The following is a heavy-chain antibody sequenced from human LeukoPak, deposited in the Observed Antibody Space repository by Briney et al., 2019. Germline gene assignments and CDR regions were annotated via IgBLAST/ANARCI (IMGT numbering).Heavy chain of an antibody. V-gene: IGHV4-34*01. D-gene: IGHD6-19*01. Sequence: SETLSLTCAVYGGSFSGYYWSWIRQPPGKGLEWIGEINHSGSTNYNPSLKSRVTISVDTSKNQFSLKLSSVTAADTAVYCCARGISSSSGWWGWGQGTLVTVSS. CDR3: ARGISSSSGWWG. CDR2: INHSGST. CDR1: GGSFSGYY. J-gene: IGHJ4*02.